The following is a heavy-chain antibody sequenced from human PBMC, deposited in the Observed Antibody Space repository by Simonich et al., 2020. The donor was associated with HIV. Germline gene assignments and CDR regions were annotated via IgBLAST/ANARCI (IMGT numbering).Heavy chain of an antibody. D-gene: IGHD2-2*01. Sequence: QVQLQQWGAGLLKPSETLSLTCAVYGGSFSGYYWSWIRQPPEKGLEWLGKINHRGSTNSNPSLKSRVTISVDTSKNQFSLKLSSVTAADTAVYYCARGFYQRLYYFDYWGQGTLVTVSS. CDR3: ARGFYQRLYYFDY. CDR2: INHRGST. V-gene: IGHV4-34*01. CDR1: GGSFSGYY. J-gene: IGHJ4*02.